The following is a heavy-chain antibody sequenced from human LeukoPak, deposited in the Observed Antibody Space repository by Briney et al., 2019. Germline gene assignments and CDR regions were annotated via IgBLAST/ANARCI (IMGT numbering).Heavy chain of an antibody. D-gene: IGHD5-12*01. J-gene: IGHJ6*03. Sequence: SLRLSCAVSGFTFDDYAMHWVRQAPGKGLECVSGINWNSDSIGYADSVKGRFTTSRDNAKNSLYLQMNSLRAEDTAVYYCAREERGYHLILRKDQYYYMDVWGKGTTVTVSS. CDR2: INWNSDSI. CDR3: AREERGYHLILRKDQYYYMDV. CDR1: GFTFDDYA. V-gene: IGHV3-9*01.